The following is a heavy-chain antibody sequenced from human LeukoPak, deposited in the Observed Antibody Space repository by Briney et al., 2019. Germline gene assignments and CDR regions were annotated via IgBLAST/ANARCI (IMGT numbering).Heavy chain of an antibody. Sequence: GGSLRLSCAASGFTFSSYAMHWVRQAPGKGLEWVAVISYDGSNKYYADSVKGRFTISRDNSKNTLYLQMNSLRAEDTAVYYCARGGYSSSWYVDYWGQGTQVTVSS. CDR2: ISYDGSNK. CDR3: ARGGYSSSWYVDY. CDR1: GFTFSSYA. V-gene: IGHV3-30*04. J-gene: IGHJ4*02. D-gene: IGHD6-13*01.